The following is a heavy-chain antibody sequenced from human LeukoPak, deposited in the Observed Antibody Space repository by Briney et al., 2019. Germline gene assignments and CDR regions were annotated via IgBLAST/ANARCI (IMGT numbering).Heavy chain of an antibody. CDR3: ARGLLTIEYNAMDV. J-gene: IGHJ6*02. V-gene: IGHV4-59*01. CDR1: GGSISNYY. D-gene: IGHD3-10*01. Sequence: KPSETLSLTCTVSGGSISNYYWSWIRQPPGKGLEWIGYISYSGSTNYNPSLRSRVTISVDTSKNQFSLKLSSVTAADTAVYYCARGLLTIEYNAMDVWGQGTTVTVSS. CDR2: ISYSGST.